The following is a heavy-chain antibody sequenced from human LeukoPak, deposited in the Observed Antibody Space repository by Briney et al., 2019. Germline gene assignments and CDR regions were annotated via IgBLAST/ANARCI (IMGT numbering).Heavy chain of an antibody. Sequence: SETLSLTCTVSGGSISSYYWSWIRQPAGKGLEWIGRIYTSGSTNYNPSLKGRVTISVDKSKNQFSLKLSSVTAADTAVYYCARGGDFWSPYDYWGQGTLVTVSS. D-gene: IGHD3-3*01. J-gene: IGHJ4*02. V-gene: IGHV4-4*07. CDR3: ARGGDFWSPYDY. CDR2: IYTSGST. CDR1: GGSISSYY.